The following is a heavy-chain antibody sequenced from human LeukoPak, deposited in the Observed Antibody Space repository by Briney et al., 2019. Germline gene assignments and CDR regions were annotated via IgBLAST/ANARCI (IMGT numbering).Heavy chain of an antibody. D-gene: IGHD4-17*01. J-gene: IGHJ4*02. Sequence: SGGSLRLSCAASGFTFSSYGMHWVRQAPGKGLELVAVISYDGSNKYYADSVKGRFTISRDNSKNTLYLQMNSLRAEDTAVYYCARAGRADGDYHYFDYWGQGTLVTVSS. CDR3: ARAGRADGDYHYFDY. V-gene: IGHV3-30*03. CDR1: GFTFSSYG. CDR2: ISYDGSNK.